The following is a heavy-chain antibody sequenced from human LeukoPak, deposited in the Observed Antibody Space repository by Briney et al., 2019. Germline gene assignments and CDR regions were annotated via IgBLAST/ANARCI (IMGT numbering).Heavy chain of an antibody. V-gene: IGHV4-59*01. CDR2: IYYSGST. CDR3: ARLDYGDGTDY. D-gene: IGHD4-17*01. J-gene: IGHJ4*02. Sequence: SETLPLTCTVSGGSISSYYWSWIRQPPGKGLEWIGYIYYSGSTNYNPSLKSRVTISVDTSKNQFSLKLSSVTAADTAVYYCARLDYGDGTDYWGQGTLVTVSS. CDR1: GGSISSYY.